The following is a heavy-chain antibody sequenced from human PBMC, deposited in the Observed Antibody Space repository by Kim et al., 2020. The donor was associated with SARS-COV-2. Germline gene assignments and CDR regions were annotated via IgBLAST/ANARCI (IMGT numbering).Heavy chain of an antibody. J-gene: IGHJ1*01. V-gene: IGHV1-2*02. CDR2: INPNSGGT. D-gene: IGHD6-13*01. CDR1: GYTFTGYY. CDR3: ARGPRIAVAAFEYFQH. Sequence: ASVKVSCKASGYTFTGYYMHWVRQAPGQGLEWMGWINPNSGGTNYAQKFQGRVTMTRDTSISTAYMELSRLRSDDTAVYYCARGPRIAVAAFEYFQHWGQGTLVTVSS.